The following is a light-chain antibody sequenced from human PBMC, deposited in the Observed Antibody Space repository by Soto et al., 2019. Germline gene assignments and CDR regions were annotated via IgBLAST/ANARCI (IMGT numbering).Light chain of an antibody. J-gene: IGKJ3*01. V-gene: IGKV3-11*01. CDR3: QQRSNGFT. CDR1: QSVSSY. CDR2: DAS. Sequence: EIVLTQSPATLSLSPGERATLSCRASQSVSSYLAWYQQKPGQAPRLLIYDASNRATGIPARFSGNGSGTDFTLTISSLEPEDFAVYYCQQRSNGFTFGPGTKVDIK.